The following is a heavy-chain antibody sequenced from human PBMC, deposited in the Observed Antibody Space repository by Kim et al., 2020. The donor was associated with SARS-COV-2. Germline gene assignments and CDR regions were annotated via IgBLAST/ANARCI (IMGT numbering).Heavy chain of an antibody. D-gene: IGHD6-25*01. CDR3: AKHLSSDWDSWFDP. CDR1: GFTFGSYA. J-gene: IGHJ5*02. CDR2: IGGTISNT. V-gene: IGHV3-23*01. Sequence: GGSLRLSCAASGFTFGSYAMSWVRQAPGRGLEWVSVIGGTISNTQYSDSVKGRFTISRDNSKNTLYLQIDSLRAEDTAIYYCAKHLSSDWDSWFDPCGQGTLFTVSP.